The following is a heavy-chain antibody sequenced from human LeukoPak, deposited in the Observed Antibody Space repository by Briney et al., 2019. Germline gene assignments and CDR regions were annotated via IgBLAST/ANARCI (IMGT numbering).Heavy chain of an antibody. CDR2: IGPIGVYT. D-gene: IGHD1-1*01. CDR3: ARSPPGRTNWNYYDY. V-gene: IGHV3-64*01. Sequence: GGSLRLSCAASGFTFSDYAMHWVRQAPGQGLEFVSVIGPIGVYTYYANSVKGRFTISRDNSKSTVSLQMGSLRDEDMAVYYCARSPPGRTNWNYYDYWGRGTLVTVSS. CDR1: GFTFSDYA. J-gene: IGHJ4*02.